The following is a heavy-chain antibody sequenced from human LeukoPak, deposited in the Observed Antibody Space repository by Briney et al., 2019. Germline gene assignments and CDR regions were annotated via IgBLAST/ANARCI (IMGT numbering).Heavy chain of an antibody. CDR1: GASISSSSSY. CDR2: IYYTGST. V-gene: IGHV4-31*03. CDR3: ARVPSVIDAFDI. J-gene: IGHJ3*02. D-gene: IGHD2-21*01. Sequence: SETLSLTCTVSGASISSSSSYWAWIRQHPGKGLEWIAYIYYTGSTYYNPSLKSRLTISVDRSKNQFSLRLSSMTAADTAVYYCARVPSVIDAFDIWGQGTMVTVSS.